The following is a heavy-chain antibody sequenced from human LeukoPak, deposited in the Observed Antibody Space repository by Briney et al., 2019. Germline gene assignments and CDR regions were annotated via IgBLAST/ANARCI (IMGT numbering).Heavy chain of an antibody. Sequence: PSETLSLTCTVSGYSISSGYYWGWIRQPPGKGLEWIGSIYHSGSTYYNPSLKSRVTISVDTSKNQFSLKLSSVTAADTAVYYCARFYDFWSGGDAFDIWGKGTTVTISS. D-gene: IGHD3-3*01. J-gene: IGHJ3*02. CDR2: IYHSGST. CDR1: GYSISSGYY. V-gene: IGHV4-38-2*02. CDR3: ARFYDFWSGGDAFDI.